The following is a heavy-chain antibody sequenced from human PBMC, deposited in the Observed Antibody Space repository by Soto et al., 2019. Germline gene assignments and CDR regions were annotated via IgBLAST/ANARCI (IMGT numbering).Heavy chain of an antibody. D-gene: IGHD6-19*01. CDR2: INSAGSST. Sequence: GGSLRLSCAASGFTFSSYWMHWVRQAPGKGLVWVSRINSAGSSTTYADSVKGRFTISRDNAKNTLYLQMNSLRAEDTAVYYCARDQSVAGPTALFDPWGQGTLVTVAS. V-gene: IGHV3-74*01. CDR3: ARDQSVAGPTALFDP. J-gene: IGHJ5*02. CDR1: GFTFSSYW.